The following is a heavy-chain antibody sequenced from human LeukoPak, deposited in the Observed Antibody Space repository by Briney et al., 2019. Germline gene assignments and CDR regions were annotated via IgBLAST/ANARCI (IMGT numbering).Heavy chain of an antibody. CDR1: GFTFSSYV. J-gene: IGHJ4*02. CDR3: AKDWVVRGVISY. D-gene: IGHD3-10*01. CDR2: ISYDGNNK. Sequence: GGSLRLSCAASGFTFSSYVMHWVRQAPGKGLEWVAGISYDGNNKYYAESVKGRFTISRDNSKSTLYLQMNSLRAEDTAVYYCAKDWVVRGVISYWGQGTLVTVSS. V-gene: IGHV3-30*18.